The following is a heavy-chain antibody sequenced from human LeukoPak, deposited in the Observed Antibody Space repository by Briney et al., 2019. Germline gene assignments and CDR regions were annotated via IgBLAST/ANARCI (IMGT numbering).Heavy chain of an antibody. CDR3: ARSGHKLLLYYYYYYMDV. J-gene: IGHJ6*03. V-gene: IGHV3-23*01. Sequence: PGGSLRLSCAASGFTFSSYAMSWVRQAPGKGLEWVSAISGSGGSTYYADSVKGRFTISRDNSKNTLYLQMNSLRAEDTAVYYCARSGHKLLLYYYYYYMDVWGKGTTVTVSS. CDR1: GFTFSSYA. D-gene: IGHD2-15*01. CDR2: ISGSGGST.